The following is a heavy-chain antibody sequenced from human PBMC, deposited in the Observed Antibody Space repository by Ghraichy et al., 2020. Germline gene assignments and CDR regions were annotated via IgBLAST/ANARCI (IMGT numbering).Heavy chain of an antibody. CDR2: NYHSGRT. Sequence: SQTLSLTCAVPDISVGPTYELWLRDPPWYAVYCLEKNYHSGRTNYNPSLKSRVTISVDTSKNQFSLKLTSVTAADTAVYYCAREGIYYTDVWGKGTTVTVS. D-gene: IGHD3-10*01. J-gene: IGHJ6*03. CDR1: DISVGPTY. V-gene: IGHV4-59*02. CDR3: AREGIYYTDV.